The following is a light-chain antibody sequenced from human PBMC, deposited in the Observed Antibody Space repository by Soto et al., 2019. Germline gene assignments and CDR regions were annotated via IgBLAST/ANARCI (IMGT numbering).Light chain of an antibody. CDR2: EDN. J-gene: IGLJ2*01. Sequence: NFMLTQPHSVSESPGETVTISCTRSSGSIASNYVQWYQQRPGSAPTTVIYEDNQRPSGVTDRFSGSIDSSSNSASLTISGLKTEDEADYYCQSYDGSNHVVFGGGTKVTVL. V-gene: IGLV6-57*03. CDR1: SGSIASNY. CDR3: QSYDGSNHVV.